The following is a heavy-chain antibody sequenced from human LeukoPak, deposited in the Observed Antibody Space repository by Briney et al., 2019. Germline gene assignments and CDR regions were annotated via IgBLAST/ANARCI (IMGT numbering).Heavy chain of an antibody. D-gene: IGHD6-13*01. Sequence: GESLKISCAASGFTFSTYAMSWVRPAPGKGLEWVSTMSGSGDTTYYAESVKGRFTISRDNSKNTLYLQMNSLRAEDTAIYYCARRRQSSSNWYYFDPWGQGTLVTVSS. CDR3: ARRRQSSSNWYYFDP. CDR1: GFTFSTYA. J-gene: IGHJ4*02. V-gene: IGHV3-23*01. CDR2: MSGSGDTT.